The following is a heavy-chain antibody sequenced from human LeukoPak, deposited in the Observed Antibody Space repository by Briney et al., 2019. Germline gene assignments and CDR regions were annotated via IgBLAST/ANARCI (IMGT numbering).Heavy chain of an antibody. CDR1: GFTFSGSA. CDR3: TRWGGATSYVY. Sequence: GGSLRLSCAASGFTFSGSAMHWVRQASGKGLEWVGRIRSKANSYATAYAASVKGRFTISRDDSKNTAYLQTNSLKTEDTAVYYCTRWGGATSYVYWGQGTLVTVSA. J-gene: IGHJ4*02. D-gene: IGHD1-26*01. V-gene: IGHV3-73*01. CDR2: IRSKANSYAT.